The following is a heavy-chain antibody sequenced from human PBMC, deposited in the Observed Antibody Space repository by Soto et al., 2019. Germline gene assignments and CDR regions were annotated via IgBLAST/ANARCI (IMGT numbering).Heavy chain of an antibody. D-gene: IGHD2-2*01. V-gene: IGHV3-73*01. CDR3: YLQLLQAVGSEYYYYGMDV. J-gene: IGHJ6*02. CDR2: IRSKADNYAT. CDR1: GLTLSGSA. Sequence: GGSLRLSCAASGLTLSGSAMHWVRQASGKGLEWVGRIRSKADNYATAYAASVKGRFTISRDDSKNTAYLQMNSLKSEDTAVYFCYLQLLQAVGSEYYYYGMDVWGQGTTVTVSS.